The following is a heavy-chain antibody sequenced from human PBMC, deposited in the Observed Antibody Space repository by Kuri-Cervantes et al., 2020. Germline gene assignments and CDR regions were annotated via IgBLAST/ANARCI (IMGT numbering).Heavy chain of an antibody. J-gene: IGHJ4*02. Sequence: ASVKVSCKASGYTFTSYYMHWLRQAPGQGLEWMGIINPSGGSTSYPQKFQGRVTITTDESTSTAYMELSSLRSDDTAVYYCARSGGWYFIGIGYWGQGTLVTVSS. V-gene: IGHV1-46*01. D-gene: IGHD6-19*01. CDR1: GYTFTSYY. CDR3: ARSGGWYFIGIGY. CDR2: INPSGGST.